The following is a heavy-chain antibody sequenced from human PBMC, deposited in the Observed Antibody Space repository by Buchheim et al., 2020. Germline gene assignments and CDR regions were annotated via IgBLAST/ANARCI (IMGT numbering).Heavy chain of an antibody. CDR1: GGSISSGDFY. V-gene: IGHV4-61*02. J-gene: IGHJ5*02. CDR2: IYNTGST. CDR3: ARGAVGQNWFDP. Sequence: QVQLQESGPGLVKPSQTLSLTCTVSGGSISSGDFYWNWIRQPAGKGLEWIGRIYNTGSTNYNPSLRRRVTISVDTPKSQISLNLTSVTAADTAVYYCARGAVGQNWFDPWGRGTL. D-gene: IGHD3/OR15-3a*01.